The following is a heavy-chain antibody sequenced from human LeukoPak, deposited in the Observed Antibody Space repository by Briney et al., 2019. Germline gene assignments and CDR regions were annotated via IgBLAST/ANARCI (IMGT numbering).Heavy chain of an antibody. V-gene: IGHV3-30*02. CDR2: IRYDGNNT. Sequence: GGSLRLSCAVSGFTFSSYGMHWVRQAPGKGLEWVAFIRYDGNNTYYADSVKGRFTISRDNSKNTLYLQMDTLRAEDTAVYYCAKSYSSGSGSYSAGHFDYWGQGTLVTVSS. CDR3: AKSYSSGSGSYSAGHFDY. CDR1: GFTFSSYG. D-gene: IGHD3-10*01. J-gene: IGHJ4*02.